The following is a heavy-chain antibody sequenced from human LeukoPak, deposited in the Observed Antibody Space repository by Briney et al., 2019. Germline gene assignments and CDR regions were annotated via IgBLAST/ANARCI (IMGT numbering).Heavy chain of an antibody. V-gene: IGHV4-39*07. CDR3: ARGLLGGVGY. CDR2: IYYSGST. J-gene: IGHJ3*01. Sequence: SSYGMHWVRQAPGKGLEWIGSIYYSGSTYYNPSLKSRVTISVDTSKNQFSLKLSSVTAADTAVYYCARGLLGGVGYWGQGTMVTVSS. D-gene: IGHD3-16*01. CDR1: SSYG.